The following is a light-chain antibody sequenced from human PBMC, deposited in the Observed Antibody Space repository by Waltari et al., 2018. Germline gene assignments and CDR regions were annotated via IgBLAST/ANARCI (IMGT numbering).Light chain of an antibody. V-gene: IGLV1-40*01. CDR1: GSNIGAGYD. Sequence: QSVLTQPPSVSGAPGQKVTISCTGSGSNIGAGYDVHWYQPLPQAAPKLLIYGTSSRPLGVPDRFFGSTSGTSASLAITGLQAEDEADYYCQSYDTTLSVVFGGGTKLTVL. J-gene: IGLJ3*02. CDR2: GTS. CDR3: QSYDTTLSVV.